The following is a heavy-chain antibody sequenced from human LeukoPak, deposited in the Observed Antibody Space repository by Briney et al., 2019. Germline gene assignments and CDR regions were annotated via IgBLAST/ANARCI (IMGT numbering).Heavy chain of an antibody. CDR2: INPNSGGT. Sequence: GSVKVSCKASGYTFTGYYMHWVRQAPGQGLEWMGWINPNSGGTNYAQKFQGRVTMTRDTSISTAYMELSRLRSDDTAVYYCARVGSGSYYDYYYGMDVWGQGTTVTVSS. CDR1: GYTFTGYY. D-gene: IGHD1-26*01. V-gene: IGHV1-2*02. J-gene: IGHJ6*02. CDR3: ARVGSGSYYDYYYGMDV.